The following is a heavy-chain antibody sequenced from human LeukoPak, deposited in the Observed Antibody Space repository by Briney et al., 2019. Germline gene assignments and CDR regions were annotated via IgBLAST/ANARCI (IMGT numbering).Heavy chain of an antibody. D-gene: IGHD2-2*01. CDR3: AKEEVPNDY. CDR1: GFSLSINA. CDR2: LSRDADKP. Sequence: PGGSLRLSCAVSGFSLSINAMCWVRQAPGKGLEWVSGLSRDADKPYYADSVQGRFTISRDTSKNTLYLQMDTLRVEDTAIYYCAKEEVPNDYWGQGTLVTVSS. J-gene: IGHJ4*02. V-gene: IGHV3-23*01.